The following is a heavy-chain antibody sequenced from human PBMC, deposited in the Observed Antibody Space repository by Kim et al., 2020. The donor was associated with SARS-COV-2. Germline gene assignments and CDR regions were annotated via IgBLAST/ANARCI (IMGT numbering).Heavy chain of an antibody. CDR3: ARATLYYDFWSGYPSDY. Sequence: ASVKVSCKASGYTFTSYGISWVRQAPGQGLEWMGWISAYNGNTNYAQKLQGRVTMTTDTSTSTAYMELRSLRSDDTAVYYCARATLYYDFWSGYPSDYWGQGTLVTVSS. V-gene: IGHV1-18*01. D-gene: IGHD3-3*01. CDR1: GYTFTSYG. CDR2: ISAYNGNT. J-gene: IGHJ4*02.